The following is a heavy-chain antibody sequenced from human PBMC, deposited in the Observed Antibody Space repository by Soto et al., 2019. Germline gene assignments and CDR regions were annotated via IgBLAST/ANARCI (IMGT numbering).Heavy chain of an antibody. CDR1: GGSIRSYY. Sequence: SETLSLTCTVSGGSIRSYYWSWIRQPPGKGLEWIGYIYYSGSTNYNPSLKSRVTISVDTSKNQFSLKLSSVTAADTAVYYCARRYGEAFDIWGQGTMVTVSS. V-gene: IGHV4-59*08. J-gene: IGHJ3*02. CDR2: IYYSGST. CDR3: ARRYGEAFDI. D-gene: IGHD4-17*01.